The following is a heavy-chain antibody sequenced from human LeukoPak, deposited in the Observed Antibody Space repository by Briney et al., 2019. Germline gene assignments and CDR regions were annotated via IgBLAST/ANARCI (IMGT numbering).Heavy chain of an antibody. CDR3: ARDKGYAFDI. D-gene: IGHD5-12*01. V-gene: IGHV3-48*01. CDR2: IGTSSSAI. CDR1: GFPFSSYS. Sequence: GGSLRLSCAVSGFPFSSYSMNWVRQAPGKGLEWVSYIGTSSSAIYYADSAKGRFTISRDNAKNSLYLQMNSLRAEDTAVYYCARDKGYAFDIWGQGTLVTVSS. J-gene: IGHJ3*02.